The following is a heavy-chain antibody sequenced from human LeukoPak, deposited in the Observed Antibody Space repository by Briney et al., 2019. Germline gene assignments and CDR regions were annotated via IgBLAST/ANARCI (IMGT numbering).Heavy chain of an antibody. CDR2: IIPILGRA. D-gene: IGHD3-10*01. V-gene: IGHV1-69*04. CDR1: GGTFSSYA. J-gene: IGHJ5*02. Sequence: GASGKVSCKASGGTFSSYAISLVRQAPGQGLEWMGRIIPILGRANYAQKFQGRVTITADKSTSTAYMELSSLRSEETAVYYCARDYYGSGSYYNLGLTNWFDPWGQGTLVTVSS. CDR3: ARDYYGSGSYYNLGLTNWFDP.